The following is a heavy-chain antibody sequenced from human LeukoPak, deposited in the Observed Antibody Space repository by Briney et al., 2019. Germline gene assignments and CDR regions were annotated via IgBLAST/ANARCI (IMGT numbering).Heavy chain of an antibody. CDR2: ISSSSYYI. D-gene: IGHD4-17*01. J-gene: IGHJ2*01. CDR3: ARDEDYGDYEYLDL. V-gene: IGHV3-21*01. Sequence: GGSLRLSCAASGFTFSNYAMHWVRQAPGKGLEWVSYISSSSYYIYYAASVKGRFTISRDNAKNSLYLQMNSLRAEDTAVYYCARDEDYGDYEYLDLWGRGTLVTVSS. CDR1: GFTFSNYA.